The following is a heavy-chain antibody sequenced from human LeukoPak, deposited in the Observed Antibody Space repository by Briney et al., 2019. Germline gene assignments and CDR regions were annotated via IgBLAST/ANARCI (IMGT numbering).Heavy chain of an antibody. CDR3: AKAGYYYGSGSYYDY. Sequence: GGSLRLSCAASGFTFSSYAMSWVCQAPGKGLEWVSAISGSGGSTYYADSVKGRFTISRDNSKNTLYLQMNSLRAEDTALYYCAKAGYYYGSGSYYDYWGQGTLVTVSS. D-gene: IGHD3-10*01. CDR1: GFTFSSYA. J-gene: IGHJ4*02. V-gene: IGHV3-23*01. CDR2: ISGSGGST.